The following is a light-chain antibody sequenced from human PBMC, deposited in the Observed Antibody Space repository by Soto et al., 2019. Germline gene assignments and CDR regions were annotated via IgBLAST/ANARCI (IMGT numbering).Light chain of an antibody. J-gene: IGKJ1*01. V-gene: IGKV1-39*01. CDR3: QQTYSTPWT. Sequence: DIQMTQSPSSLSASVGDRVTIPCRTNQSINIYLNWYQQKPGKAPNLLIFAAFNLHSGVPSRFSGSGSGTDFTLSISSLQPEDFATYYCQQTYSTPWTFGQGTKMEI. CDR1: QSINIY. CDR2: AAF.